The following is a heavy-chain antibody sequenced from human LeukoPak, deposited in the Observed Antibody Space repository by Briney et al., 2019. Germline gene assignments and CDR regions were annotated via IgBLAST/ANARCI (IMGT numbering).Heavy chain of an antibody. V-gene: IGHV4-39*01. CDR1: GGSISSSSYY. D-gene: IGHD3-10*01. J-gene: IGHJ5*02. CDR3: ARNLVRGVGPSPFDP. CDR2: IYYSGST. Sequence: SETLSLTCTVSGGSISSSSYYWGWIRQPPGKGLERIGSIYYSGSTYYNPSLKSRVTISVDTSKNQFSLKLSSVTAADTAVYYCARNLVRGVGPSPFDPWGQGTLVTVSS.